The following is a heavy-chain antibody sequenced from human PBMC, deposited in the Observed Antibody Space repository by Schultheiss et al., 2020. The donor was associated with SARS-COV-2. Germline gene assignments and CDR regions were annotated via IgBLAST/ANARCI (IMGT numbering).Heavy chain of an antibody. D-gene: IGHD6-6*01. J-gene: IGHJ4*02. CDR3: ARHVVAAGPSFDY. CDR2: INHSGST. CDR1: GGSISSSSYY. Sequence: SETLSLTCTVSGGSISSSSYYWGWIRQPPGKGLEWIGEINHSGSTKYNPSLKSRVTISVDTSKNQFSLKLSSVTAADTAVYYCARHVVAAGPSFDYWGQGTLVTVSS. V-gene: IGHV4-39*01.